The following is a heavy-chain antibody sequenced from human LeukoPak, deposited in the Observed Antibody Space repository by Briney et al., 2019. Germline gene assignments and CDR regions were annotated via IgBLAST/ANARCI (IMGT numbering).Heavy chain of an antibody. CDR2: ISAYNGNT. V-gene: IGHV1-18*01. CDR1: GYTFTSYG. Sequence: ASVKVSCKASGYTFTSYGISWVRQAPRQGLEWMGWISAYNGNTNYAQKLQGRVTMTTDTSTGTAYMELRSLRSDDTAVYYCAREGYSYGLNWFDPWGQGTLVTVSS. CDR3: AREGYSYGLNWFDP. D-gene: IGHD5-18*01. J-gene: IGHJ5*02.